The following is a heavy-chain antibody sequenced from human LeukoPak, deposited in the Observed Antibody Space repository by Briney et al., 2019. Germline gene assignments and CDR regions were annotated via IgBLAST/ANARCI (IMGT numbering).Heavy chain of an antibody. D-gene: IGHD2-21*01. Sequence: SETLSLTCTVSGGSVRSSYWSWIRQPPGRELEYIGFIYHSGDNKYNPSLSSRVTLSLDTSKDPFSLNLSSVTAADSAVYYCARHSGDSYLDYWAQGTLVTVSS. CDR1: GGSVRSSY. J-gene: IGHJ4*02. V-gene: IGHV4-59*02. CDR3: ARHSGDSYLDY. CDR2: IYHSGDN.